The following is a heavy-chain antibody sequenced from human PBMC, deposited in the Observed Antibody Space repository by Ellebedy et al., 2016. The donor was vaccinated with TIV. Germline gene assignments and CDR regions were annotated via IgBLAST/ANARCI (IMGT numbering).Heavy chain of an antibody. CDR3: ARGLPAPHDAFDI. CDR2: ISSSSSTR. CDR1: GFTYRSYS. V-gene: IGHV3-48*04. Sequence: GESLKISCAGSGFTYRSYSMNWVRQAPGKGLEWVSYISSSSSTRYYADSVKGRFTISRDNAKNSLYLQMNSLRAEDTAVYYCARGLPAPHDAFDIWGQGTMVTVSS. J-gene: IGHJ3*02.